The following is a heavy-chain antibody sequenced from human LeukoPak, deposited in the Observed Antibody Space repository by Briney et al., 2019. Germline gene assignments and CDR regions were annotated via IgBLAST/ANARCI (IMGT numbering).Heavy chain of an antibody. V-gene: IGHV3-7*01. J-gene: IGHJ1*01. CDR3: ATYSILNAREFRY. D-gene: IGHD4-11*01. CDR1: GFTFSNSW. CDR2: VQHIGGET. Sequence: GGSLRLSCAGSGFTFSNSWMGWVRQAPGKGLEWVANVQHIGGETYYVDSVKGRFTISRDNAKNSVYLQMNSLGADDTAAYYCATYSILNAREFRYWGQGTLVTVTS.